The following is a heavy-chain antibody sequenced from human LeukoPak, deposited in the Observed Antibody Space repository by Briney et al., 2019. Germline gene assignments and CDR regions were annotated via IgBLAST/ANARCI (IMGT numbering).Heavy chain of an antibody. Sequence: GGSLRLSCVASGFTVSDNYMTWVRQAPGKGLEWVSSIYSAGATHYAESVKGRFTISRDNSKNTLYLQMNSLRAEDMAVYYCARIEWERLGRAFDIWGQGTMVTVFS. V-gene: IGHV3-53*01. CDR2: IYSAGAT. D-gene: IGHD1-26*01. CDR3: ARIEWERLGRAFDI. J-gene: IGHJ3*02. CDR1: GFTVSDNY.